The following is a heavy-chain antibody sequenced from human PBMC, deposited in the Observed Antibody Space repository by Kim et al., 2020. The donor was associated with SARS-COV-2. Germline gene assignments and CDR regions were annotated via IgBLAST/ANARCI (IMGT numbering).Heavy chain of an antibody. Sequence: GESLKISCKGSGYSFTSYRIGWVRQMPGKGLEWMGIIYPGDSDTRYSPSFQGQVTISADKSISTAYLQWSSLKASDTAMYYCARPEWLRCWAFDIWGQGTMVTVSS. CDR1: GYSFTSYR. V-gene: IGHV5-51*01. CDR2: IYPGDSDT. D-gene: IGHD5-12*01. CDR3: ARPEWLRCWAFDI. J-gene: IGHJ3*02.